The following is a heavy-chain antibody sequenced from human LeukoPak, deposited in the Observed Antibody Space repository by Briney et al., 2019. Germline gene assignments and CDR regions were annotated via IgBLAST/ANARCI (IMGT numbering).Heavy chain of an antibody. Sequence: SETLSLTCTVSGGSISSSSYYWGWIRQPPGKGLEWIGTIYYSGTTYYNPSLKSRVTISVDTSKNQFSLKLSSVTAADTAVYYCARENSSGWYGAFDIWGQGTMVTVSS. J-gene: IGHJ3*02. CDR1: GGSISSSSYY. CDR2: IYYSGTT. V-gene: IGHV4-39*07. CDR3: ARENSSGWYGAFDI. D-gene: IGHD3-22*01.